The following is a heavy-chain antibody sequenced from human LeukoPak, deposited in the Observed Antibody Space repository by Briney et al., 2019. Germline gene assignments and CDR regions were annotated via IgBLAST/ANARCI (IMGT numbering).Heavy chain of an antibody. Sequence: GGSLRLSCAASGFAVSGNHMTWVRQAPGKGLEWASVISGSGTTFYADSVKGRLTISRDISKNTIYLQMNNLRPEDTAVYYCAGYGGYSFWGQGTLVTVSS. CDR3: AGYGGYSF. V-gene: IGHV3-66*01. J-gene: IGHJ4*01. CDR2: ISGSGTT. CDR1: GFAVSGNH. D-gene: IGHD4-23*01.